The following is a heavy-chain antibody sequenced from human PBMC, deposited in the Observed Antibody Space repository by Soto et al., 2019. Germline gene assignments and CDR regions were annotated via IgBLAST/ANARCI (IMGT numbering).Heavy chain of an antibody. CDR3: AKNGVLWFGEETGYFDY. V-gene: IGHV3-30*18. CDR1: GFTFSSYG. CDR2: ISYDGSNK. Sequence: QVQLVESGGGVVQPGRSLRLSCAASGFTFSSYGMHWVRQAPGKGLEWVAVISYDGSNKYYADSVKGRFTISRDNSKNTLYLQMNSLRAEDTAAYYCAKNGVLWFGEETGYFDYWGQGTLVTVSS. J-gene: IGHJ4*02. D-gene: IGHD3-10*01.